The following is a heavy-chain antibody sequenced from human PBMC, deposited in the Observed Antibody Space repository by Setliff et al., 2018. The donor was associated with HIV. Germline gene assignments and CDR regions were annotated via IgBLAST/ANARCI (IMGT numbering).Heavy chain of an antibody. CDR2: INPSVGST. V-gene: IGHV1-46*01. D-gene: IGHD3-22*01. Sequence: ASVKVSCKASGYTLSNNYIHWVRQVPGQGLEWMGIINPSVGSTNSAQQFQGRVTKTRDTSTSTVYMELSSLISADTAMYYCATIRGYYYDSSGQEYFQHWGHGTLVTVSS. J-gene: IGHJ1*01. CDR1: GYTLSNNY. CDR3: ATIRGYYYDSSGQEYFQH.